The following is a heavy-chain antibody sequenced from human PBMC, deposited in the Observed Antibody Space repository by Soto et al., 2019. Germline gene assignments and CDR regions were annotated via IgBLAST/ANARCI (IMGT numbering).Heavy chain of an antibody. CDR1: GFTFSFYG. CDR3: AKESGSGWYEFDY. J-gene: IGHJ4*02. V-gene: IGHV3-30*18. CDR2: ISYDGSNK. Sequence: GGSLRLSCAASGFTFSFYGMHWVRQAPGKGLEWVAVISYDGSNKYYADSVKGRFTISRDNSKNTLYLQMNSLRAEDTAVYYCAKESGSGWYEFDYWGQGTLVTVSS. D-gene: IGHD6-19*01.